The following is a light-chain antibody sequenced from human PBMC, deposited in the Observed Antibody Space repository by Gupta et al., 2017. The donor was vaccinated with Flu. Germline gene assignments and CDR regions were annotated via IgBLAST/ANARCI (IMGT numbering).Light chain of an antibody. Sequence: EIVLSHSPATLSLSPGERATLSCRASQSVSSYLAWYQQKPGQAPRLLIYDASNRATGIPARFSGSGSGTDFTLTISSLEPEDFAVYYCQQRSNWPHSCGQGTKLEIK. CDR3: QQRSNWPHS. V-gene: IGKV3-11*01. CDR2: DAS. CDR1: QSVSSY. J-gene: IGKJ2*03.